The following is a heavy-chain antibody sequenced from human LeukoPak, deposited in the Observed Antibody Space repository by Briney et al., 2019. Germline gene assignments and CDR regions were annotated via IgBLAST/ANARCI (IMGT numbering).Heavy chain of an antibody. CDR1: GFTFSSYS. J-gene: IGHJ6*03. CDR3: AKDLTRIAVAYYMDV. D-gene: IGHD6-19*01. V-gene: IGHV3-21*01. CDR2: ISSSSYYI. Sequence: GGSLRLSCAASGFTFSSYSMNWVRQAPGKGLEWVSSISSSSYYIYYADSVKGRFTISRDNSKNTLYLQMNSLRAEDTAVYYCAKDLTRIAVAYYMDVWGKGTTVTISS.